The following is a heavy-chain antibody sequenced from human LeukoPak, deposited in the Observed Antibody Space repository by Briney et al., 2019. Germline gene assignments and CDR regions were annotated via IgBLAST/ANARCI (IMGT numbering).Heavy chain of an antibody. Sequence: GGSLRLSCAASGFTFSSYSMNWVRQAPGKGLEWVSSISSSSSYIYYADSVKGRFTISRDNAKNSLYLQMNSLRAEDTAVYYCARVLGLLLGYSYGYDYWGQGTLVTVSS. V-gene: IGHV3-21*01. J-gene: IGHJ4*02. CDR2: ISSSSSYI. CDR1: GFTFSSYS. CDR3: ARVLGLLLGYSYGYDY. D-gene: IGHD5-18*01.